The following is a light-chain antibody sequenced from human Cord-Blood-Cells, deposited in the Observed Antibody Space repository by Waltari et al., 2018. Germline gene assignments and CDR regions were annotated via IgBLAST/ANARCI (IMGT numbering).Light chain of an antibody. V-gene: IGLV2-23*01. CDR1: SSDVGGYNL. CDR2: AGS. J-gene: IGLJ3*02. Sequence: QSALTQPASVSGSPGQSITISCTGTSSDVGGYNLVSWYQQHPGKAPKRMIYAGSKRPSGVSNRVAGSKAGNTASLTISGLQAEDEADYYCCSYAGSSTWVFGGGTKLTVL. CDR3: CSYAGSSTWV.